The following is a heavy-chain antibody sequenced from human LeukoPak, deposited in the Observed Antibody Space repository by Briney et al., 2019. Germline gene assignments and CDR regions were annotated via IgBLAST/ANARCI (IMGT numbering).Heavy chain of an antibody. CDR1: GGTFSSYA. Sequence: GASVKVSCKASGGTFSSYAISWVRQAPGQGLEWIGDIIPIFDTANYAQKFQGRVTITADESATTSYMELSSLRSEDTAVYYCARDATVRGPYGGHHFYSYMDAWGKGTTVTISS. D-gene: IGHD3-10*01. J-gene: IGHJ6*03. V-gene: IGHV1-69*13. CDR3: ARDATVRGPYGGHHFYSYMDA. CDR2: IIPIFDTA.